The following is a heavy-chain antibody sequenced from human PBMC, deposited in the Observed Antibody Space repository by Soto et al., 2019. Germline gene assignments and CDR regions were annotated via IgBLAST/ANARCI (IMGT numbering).Heavy chain of an antibody. D-gene: IGHD2-21*02. CDR2: INAGNGNT. CDR3: ARSIVVVTALDY. CDR1: GYTFTSYA. Sequence: ASVKVSCKASGYTFTSYAMHWVRQAPGQRLEWMGWINAGNGNTKYSQKFQGRVTITKDTSASTAYMELSSLRFEDTAVYYCARSIVVVTALDYWGQGTLVTVSS. V-gene: IGHV1-3*01. J-gene: IGHJ4*02.